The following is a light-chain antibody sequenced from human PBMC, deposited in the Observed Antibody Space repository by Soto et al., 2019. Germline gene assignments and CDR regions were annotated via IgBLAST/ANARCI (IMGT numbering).Light chain of an antibody. Sequence: EIVMTQSPATLSVSPGETATLSCRASQSVDRAVAWYQHKPGQAPRLLIVGASFRATGVPGRFSGGGSGTEFTLTISSLQSEDFAVYYCQQYRHWPPLTFGWGTAVEIK. CDR3: QQYRHWPPLT. CDR2: GAS. CDR1: QSVDRA. J-gene: IGKJ4*01. V-gene: IGKV3-15*01.